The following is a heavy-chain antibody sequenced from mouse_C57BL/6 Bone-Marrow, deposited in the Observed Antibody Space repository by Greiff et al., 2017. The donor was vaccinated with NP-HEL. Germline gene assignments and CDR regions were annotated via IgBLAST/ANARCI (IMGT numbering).Heavy chain of an antibody. J-gene: IGHJ4*01. V-gene: IGHV2-6*03. CDR2: IWSDGST. D-gene: IGHD2-3*01. Sequence: VQLQQSGPGLVAPSQSLSITCTVSGFSLTSYGVHWVRQPPGKGLEWLVVIWSDGSTTYNSALKSRLSISKDNSKSQVFLKMNSLQTDDTAMYYCSRLSDGYYVGAMDYWGQGTPVTVSS. CDR3: SRLSDGYYVGAMDY. CDR1: GFSLTSYG.